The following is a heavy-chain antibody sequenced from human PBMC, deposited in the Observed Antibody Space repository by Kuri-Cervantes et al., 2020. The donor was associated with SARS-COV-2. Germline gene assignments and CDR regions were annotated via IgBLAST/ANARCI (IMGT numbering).Heavy chain of an antibody. Sequence: CAASGFTFSSYAMHWVRQAPGKGLEWVTVMSYDGNNKYYADSVKGRFTISRDNSKNTLYLQMNSLRAEDTALYYCAALWSGYYAYWGQGTLVTVSS. CDR2: MSYDGNNK. D-gene: IGHD3-3*01. CDR3: AALWSGYYAY. V-gene: IGHV3-30-3*01. CDR1: GFTFSSYA. J-gene: IGHJ4*02.